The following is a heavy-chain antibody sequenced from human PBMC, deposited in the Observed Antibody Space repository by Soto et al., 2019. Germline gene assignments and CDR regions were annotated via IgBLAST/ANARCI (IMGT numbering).Heavy chain of an antibody. CDR2: SYYSGSA. CDR3: ADVVVTAIGYFQH. Sequence: SETLSLTCTVSGDSVSSDGYYWSWIRQHPGKGLEWIGDSYYSGSASYHPSLKSRVTISVDTSKNQFSLKLSSVTAADTAVYYCADVVVTAIGYFQHWGQGTLVTVSS. D-gene: IGHD2-21*02. J-gene: IGHJ1*01. V-gene: IGHV4-31*02. CDR1: GDSVSSDGYY.